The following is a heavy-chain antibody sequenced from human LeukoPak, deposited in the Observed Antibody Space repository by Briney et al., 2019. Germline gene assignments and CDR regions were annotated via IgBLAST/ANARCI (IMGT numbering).Heavy chain of an antibody. CDR2: IYSSGST. V-gene: IGHV4-59*08. Sequence: NPSETLSLTCTVSGGSISGYYWTWIRQPPGKGLEWIGYIYSSGSTNYNPSPKSRVTISVDTSKNQFSLRLSSVTAADTAVYYCARHRYTSSSSYFDFWGQGTLVTVSS. CDR1: GGSISGYY. J-gene: IGHJ4*02. D-gene: IGHD6-6*01. CDR3: ARHRYTSSSSYFDF.